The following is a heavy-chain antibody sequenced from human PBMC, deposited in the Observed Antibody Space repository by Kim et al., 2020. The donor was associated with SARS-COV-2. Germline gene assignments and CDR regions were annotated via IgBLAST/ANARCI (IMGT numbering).Heavy chain of an antibody. D-gene: IGHD3-22*01. CDR1: GGSISSSNW. Sequence: SETLSLTCAVSGGSISSSNWWSWVRQPPGKGLEWIGEIYHSGSTNYNPSLKSRVTISVDKSKNQFSLKLSSVTAADTAVYYCARGTNRASGYYDSRVPRNVRDYFDYWGQGTLVTVSS. V-gene: IGHV4-4*02. CDR3: ARGTNRASGYYDSRVPRNVRDYFDY. CDR2: IYHSGST. J-gene: IGHJ4*02.